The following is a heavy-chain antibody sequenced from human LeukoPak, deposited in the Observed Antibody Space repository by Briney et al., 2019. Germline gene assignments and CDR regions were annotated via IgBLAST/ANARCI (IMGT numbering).Heavy chain of an antibody. CDR1: GFTFSTYA. J-gene: IGHJ4*02. CDR3: AKPPPRIAAAGTDY. Sequence: GGSLRLSCAASGFTFSTYAMSWVCQAPGKGLEWVSVVSGTGGRTYYADSVKGRFTISRDNSKNTLYLQMNSLRAEDTAVYYCAKPPPRIAAAGTDYWGQGTLVTVSS. CDR2: VSGTGGRT. V-gene: IGHV3-23*01. D-gene: IGHD6-13*01.